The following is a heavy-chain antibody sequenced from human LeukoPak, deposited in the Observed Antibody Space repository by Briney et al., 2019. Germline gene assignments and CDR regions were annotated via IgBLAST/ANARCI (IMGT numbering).Heavy chain of an antibody. D-gene: IGHD3-9*01. CDR3: ARAHRANFDWLLYYFQH. V-gene: IGHV1-69*01. CDR2: IIPIFGTA. Sequence: GASVKVSCKASGGTFSSYAISWVRQAPGQGLEWMGGIIPIFGTANYAQKFQGRATITADESTSTAYMELSSLRSEDTAVYYCARAHRANFDWLLYYFQHWGQGTLVTVSS. CDR1: GGTFSSYA. J-gene: IGHJ1*01.